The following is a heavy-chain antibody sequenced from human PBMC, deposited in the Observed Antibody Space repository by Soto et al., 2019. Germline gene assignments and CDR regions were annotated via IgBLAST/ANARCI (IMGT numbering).Heavy chain of an antibody. CDR3: ARDMVVPAAIRYGMDV. D-gene: IGHD2-2*01. CDR2: ISAYNGNT. V-gene: IGHV1-18*01. Sequence: VASVKVSCKASGYTFTSYGISWVRQAPGQGLEWMGWISAYNGNTNYAQKLQGRVTMTTDTSTSTAYMELRSLRSDDTAVYYCARDMVVPAAIRYGMDVWGQGTTVTVSS. J-gene: IGHJ6*02. CDR1: GYTFTSYG.